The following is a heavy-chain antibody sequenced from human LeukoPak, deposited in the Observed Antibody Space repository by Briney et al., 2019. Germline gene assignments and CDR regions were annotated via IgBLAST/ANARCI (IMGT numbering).Heavy chain of an antibody. CDR2: IYNSGNT. Sequence: SETLSLTCTVSGGSIRSYYWSWIRQPPGKGLEWIGYIYNSGNTNYNPSLYNPSLKSRVTISVDTSKNQFSLRLSSVTAADTAAYYCARHSSTKWYTFDCWGQGTLVTVSS. D-gene: IGHD2-2*02. J-gene: IGHJ4*02. V-gene: IGHV4-59*08. CDR1: GGSIRSYY. CDR3: ARHSSTKWYTFDC.